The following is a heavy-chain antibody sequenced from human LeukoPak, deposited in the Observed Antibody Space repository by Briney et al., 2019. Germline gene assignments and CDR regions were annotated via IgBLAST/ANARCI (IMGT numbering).Heavy chain of an antibody. CDR2: ISSSGSTI. V-gene: IGHV3-48*03. J-gene: IGHJ6*03. CDR3: ARFAAAGTSYYYYMDV. D-gene: IGHD6-13*01. CDR1: GFTFSSYE. Sequence: GGSLRLSCAASGFTFSSYEMNWVRQAPGKGLEWVSYISSSGSTIYYADSVKGRFTISRDNAKNSLYLQMDSLRAEDTAVYYCARFAAAGTSYYYYMDVWGKGITVTISS.